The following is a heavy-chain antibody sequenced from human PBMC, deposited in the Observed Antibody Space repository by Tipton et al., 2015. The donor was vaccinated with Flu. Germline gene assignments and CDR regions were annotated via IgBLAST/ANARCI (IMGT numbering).Heavy chain of an antibody. D-gene: IGHD6-13*01. CDR2: IYTSGST. Sequence: TLSLTCTVSGGSISSGSYYWSWIRQPAGKGLEWIGRIYTSGSTNYNPSLKSRVTISVDTSKNQFSLKLSSVTAADTAVYYCARTGYSSSWMIGYWGQGTLVTVSS. J-gene: IGHJ4*02. V-gene: IGHV4-61*02. CDR3: ARTGYSSSWMIGY. CDR1: GGSISSGSYY.